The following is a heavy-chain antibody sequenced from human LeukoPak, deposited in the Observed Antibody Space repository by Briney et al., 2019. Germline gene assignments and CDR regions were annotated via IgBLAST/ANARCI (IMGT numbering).Heavy chain of an antibody. CDR2: IYYSGST. J-gene: IGHJ1*01. Sequence: SETLSLTCTVSGGSISSYYWSWIRQPPGKGLEWIGYIYYSGSTNYNPSLKSRVTISVDTSKNQFSLKLSSVTAADTAVYYCASAAGINIEYFQHWGQGTLVTVSS. CDR1: GGSISSYY. D-gene: IGHD3-3*02. CDR3: ASAAGINIEYFQH. V-gene: IGHV4-59*01.